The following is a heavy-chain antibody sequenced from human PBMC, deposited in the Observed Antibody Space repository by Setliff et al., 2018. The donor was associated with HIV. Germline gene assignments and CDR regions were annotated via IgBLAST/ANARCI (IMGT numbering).Heavy chain of an antibody. V-gene: IGHV3-30*01. CDR3: ARGALGYCSSTSCYPGDQAYYFDY. CDR1: GFTFSTFA. Sequence: GGSLRLSCVASGFTFSTFAMNWVRQAPGKGLEWVSVISFDGTKTSFADSVKDRFTISRDNSRNTLYLQLNSLRPDDTGVYYCARGALGYCSSTSCYPGDQAYYFDYWGQGTLVTVSS. D-gene: IGHD2-2*01. CDR2: ISFDGTKT. J-gene: IGHJ4*02.